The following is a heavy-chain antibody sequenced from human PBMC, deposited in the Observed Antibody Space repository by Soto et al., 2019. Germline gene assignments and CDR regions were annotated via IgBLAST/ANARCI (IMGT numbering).Heavy chain of an antibody. Sequence: EVQLVESGGGMVKPGGSLRLSCAASGFTFSSYSMNWVRQAPGKGLEWVSSISSSSSYIYYADSVKGRFTISRDNAKNSRYLKMNSRRAEDTAVYYGARHGSGIYYNEIDYWGKGTPVTVSS. CDR1: GFTFSSYS. CDR2: ISSSSSYI. V-gene: IGHV3-21*01. CDR3: ARHGSGIYYNEIDY. D-gene: IGHD3-10*01. J-gene: IGHJ4*02.